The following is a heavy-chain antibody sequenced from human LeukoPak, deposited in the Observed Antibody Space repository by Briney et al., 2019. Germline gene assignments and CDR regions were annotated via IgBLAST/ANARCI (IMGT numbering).Heavy chain of an antibody. V-gene: IGHV3-23*01. Sequence: GGSLRLSCAVSGITLSNYGMSWVRQAPGKGLEWVAGLSGSGGGTNYADSVQGRFTISRDNPKNTLYLQMNSLRAEDTAVYFCAKRGVVIRVFLVGFHKEAYYFDSWGQGALVTV. D-gene: IGHD3-10*01. CDR3: AKRGVVIRVFLVGFHKEAYYFDS. J-gene: IGHJ4*02. CDR2: LSGSGGGT. CDR1: GITLSNYG.